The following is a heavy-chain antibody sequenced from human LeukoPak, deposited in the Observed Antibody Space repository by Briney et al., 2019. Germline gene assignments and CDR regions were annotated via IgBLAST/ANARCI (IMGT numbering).Heavy chain of an antibody. Sequence: GRSLRLSCAASGFTFSCYAMHWVRQAPGKGLEWVAVISYDGSNKYYADSVKGRFTISRDNSKNTLYLQMNSLRAEDTAVYYCARPRWAAAGTRGVVLDYWGQGTLVTVSS. J-gene: IGHJ4*02. D-gene: IGHD6-13*01. V-gene: IGHV3-30-3*01. CDR3: ARPRWAAAGTRGVVLDY. CDR1: GFTFSCYA. CDR2: ISYDGSNK.